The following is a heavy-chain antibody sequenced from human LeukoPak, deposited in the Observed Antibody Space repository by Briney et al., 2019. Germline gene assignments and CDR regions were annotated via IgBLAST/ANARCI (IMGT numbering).Heavy chain of an antibody. V-gene: IGHV3-30*02. J-gene: IGHJ4*02. CDR1: GFTFSSYG. D-gene: IGHD6-13*01. CDR3: AKDLKAAAGIFDY. CDR2: IRYDGSNK. Sequence: GGSLRLSCAASGFTFSSYGRHWVRQAPGKGLEWVAFIRYDGSNKYYADSVKGRFTISRDNSKNTLYLQMNSLRAEDTAVYYCAKDLKAAAGIFDYWGQGTLVTVSS.